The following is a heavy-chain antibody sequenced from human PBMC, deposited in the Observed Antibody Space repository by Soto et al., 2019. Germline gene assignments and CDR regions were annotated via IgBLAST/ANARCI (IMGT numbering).Heavy chain of an antibody. CDR1: GYTFTSYA. V-gene: IGHV1-3*01. J-gene: IGHJ4*02. Sequence: QVQLVQSGAEVKKPGASVKVSCKASGYTFTSYAMHWVRQAPGQRLEWMGWINAGNGNTKYSPKFSVTVTITKDTSATTAYMELSSLRSEDTGVYYCARDLGGWPDYWGQGTLVSVSS. D-gene: IGHD2-15*01. CDR2: INAGNGNT. CDR3: ARDLGGWPDY.